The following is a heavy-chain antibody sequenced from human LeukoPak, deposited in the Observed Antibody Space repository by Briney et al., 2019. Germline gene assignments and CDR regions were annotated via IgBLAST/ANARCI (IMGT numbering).Heavy chain of an antibody. CDR2: IYHSGSI. CDR3: ARLIVGTTYGDY. V-gene: IGHV4-38-2*01. J-gene: IGHJ4*02. CDR1: GYSISSGYY. D-gene: IGHD1-26*01. Sequence: SETLSLTCAVSGYSISSGYYWGWIRQPPGKGLEWIGNIYHSGSIYYNPSLKNRVTISVNTSKNQFFLKLSSVTAADTAVYYCARLIVGTTYGDYWGQGTLVTVSS.